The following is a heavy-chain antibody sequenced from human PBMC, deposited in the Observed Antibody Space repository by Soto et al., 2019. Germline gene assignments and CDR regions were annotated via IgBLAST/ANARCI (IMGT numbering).Heavy chain of an antibody. D-gene: IGHD3-9*01. J-gene: IGHJ4*02. Sequence: PGGSLRLSCAASGFTFSSFDMHWVRQAPGKGLEWVAVISYDGSNKYYADSVKGRFTISRDNSKNTLYLQMNSLRAEDTAVYYCAKDVRYFDWLSILLEYWGQGTLVTVSS. CDR3: AKDVRYFDWLSILLEY. CDR2: ISYDGSNK. CDR1: GFTFSSFD. V-gene: IGHV3-30*18.